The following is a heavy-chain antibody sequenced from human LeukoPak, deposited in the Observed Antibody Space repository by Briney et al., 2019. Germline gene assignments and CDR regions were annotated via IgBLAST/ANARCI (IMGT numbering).Heavy chain of an antibody. D-gene: IGHD2-2*01. Sequence: GGSLRLSCAASGFTVSSSYMSWVRQAPGKGLEWVSVIYSGGSTYYADSVKGRFTISRDNSKNTLYLQMNSLRAEDTAVYYCAKDQVVPAATNYYWGQGTLVTVSS. J-gene: IGHJ4*02. V-gene: IGHV3-53*01. CDR2: IYSGGST. CDR3: AKDQVVPAATNYY. CDR1: GFTVSSSY.